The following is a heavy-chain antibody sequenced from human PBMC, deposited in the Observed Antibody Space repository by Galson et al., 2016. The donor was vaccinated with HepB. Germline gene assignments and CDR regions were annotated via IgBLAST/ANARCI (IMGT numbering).Heavy chain of an antibody. CDR3: ARELQLTANYFDY. V-gene: IGHV3-7*01. CDR1: GFIFSSYW. CDR2: IKEDGSER. Sequence: SLRLSCAASGFIFSSYWMSWVRQAPGKGLEWVANIKEDGSERYYVDSVKGRFAISRDNAKTSLYLQMSSLRAEDTAVYYCARELQLTANYFDYWGQGTLVTASS. D-gene: IGHD2-21*02. J-gene: IGHJ4*02.